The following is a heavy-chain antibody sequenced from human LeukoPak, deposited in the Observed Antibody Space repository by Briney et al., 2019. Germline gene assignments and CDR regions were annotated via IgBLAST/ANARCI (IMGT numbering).Heavy chain of an antibody. CDR1: GGSISSGSHY. CDR2: IYTSGST. D-gene: IGHD6-13*01. Sequence: SETLSLTCSVSGGSISSGSHYWSWIRQPAGKGLEWIGRIYTSGSTNYNPSLKSRVTMSVDTSKNQFSLKLSSVTAADTAVYYCARGWYSSSWYIFDYWGQGTLVTVSS. J-gene: IGHJ4*02. V-gene: IGHV4-61*02. CDR3: ARGWYSSSWYIFDY.